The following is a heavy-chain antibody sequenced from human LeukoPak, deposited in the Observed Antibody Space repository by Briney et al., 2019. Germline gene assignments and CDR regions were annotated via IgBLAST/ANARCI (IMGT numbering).Heavy chain of an antibody. D-gene: IGHD3-22*01. Sequence: SETLSLTCRVSGGSISSYYWSWIRQAPGKGLEWIGYIYYSGSTKYSPSLKSRVTISLDTSKNQLSLKLSSVTAADTAMYYCASGIPYYDSSGYRYWGQGTLVTVSS. CDR1: GGSISSYY. CDR2: IYYSGST. CDR3: ASGIPYYDSSGYRY. V-gene: IGHV4-59*01. J-gene: IGHJ4*02.